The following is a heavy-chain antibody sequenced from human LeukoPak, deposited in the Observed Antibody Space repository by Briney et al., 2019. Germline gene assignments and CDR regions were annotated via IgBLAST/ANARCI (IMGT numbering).Heavy chain of an antibody. V-gene: IGHV3-33*01. CDR3: ARDPPGPNYDFWSGYYTTGGDY. CDR2: IWYDGSNK. CDR1: GFTFSSYG. Sequence: GGSLRLSCAASGFTFSSYGMHWVRQAPGKGLEWVAVIWYDGSNKYYVDSVKGRFTISRDNAKNSLYLQMNSLRAEDTAVYYCARDPPGPNYDFWSGYYTTGGDYWGQGTLVTVSS. D-gene: IGHD3-3*01. J-gene: IGHJ4*02.